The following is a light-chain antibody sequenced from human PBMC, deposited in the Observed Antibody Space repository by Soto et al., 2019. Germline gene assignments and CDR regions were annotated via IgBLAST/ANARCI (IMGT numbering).Light chain of an antibody. CDR3: LQDYSYPYT. Sequence: AIQMTQSPSSLSASIGDRVTITCRASQGIRNDLGWFQQKPGKAPKLLIYAASSLQSGVPSRFSGSGSGTDFTLTINRLQPEDFATYYCLQDYSYPYTFGQGTKLEIK. CDR1: QGIRND. CDR2: AAS. V-gene: IGKV1-6*01. J-gene: IGKJ2*01.